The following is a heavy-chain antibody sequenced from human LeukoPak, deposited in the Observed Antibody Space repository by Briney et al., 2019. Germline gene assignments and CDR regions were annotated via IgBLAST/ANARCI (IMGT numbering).Heavy chain of an antibody. CDR3: ARWGSSWDYYGMDV. CDR2: INPNSGGT. D-gene: IGHD6-13*01. V-gene: IGHV1-2*04. J-gene: IGHJ6*02. CDR1: GYTFTGYY. Sequence: ASVKVSCKASGYTFTGYYMHWVRQAPGQGLEWMGWINPNSGGTNYAQKFQGWVTMTRDTSISTAYMELSRLRSDDTAVYYCARWGSSWDYYGMDVWGQGITVTVSS.